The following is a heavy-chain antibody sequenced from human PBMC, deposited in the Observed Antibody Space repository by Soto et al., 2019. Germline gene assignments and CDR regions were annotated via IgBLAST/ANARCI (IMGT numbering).Heavy chain of an antibody. Sequence: QVQLQESGPGLVKPSETLSLTCTVSGGSISSYYWSWIRQPPGKGLEWIGYIYYSGSTNYNPSLKSRVTISVDTSKIQFSLKLSSVTAADTAVYYCARLLWFGELPSGFDYWGQGTLVTVSS. CDR2: IYYSGST. V-gene: IGHV4-59*01. CDR3: ARLLWFGELPSGFDY. D-gene: IGHD3-10*01. CDR1: GGSISSYY. J-gene: IGHJ4*02.